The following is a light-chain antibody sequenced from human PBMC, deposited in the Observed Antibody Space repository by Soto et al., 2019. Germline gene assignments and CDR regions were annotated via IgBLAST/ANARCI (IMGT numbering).Light chain of an antibody. CDR3: SVWDDSLSGPV. CDR2: RDN. V-gene: IGLV1-44*01. J-gene: IGLJ3*02. Sequence: QSVLTQPPSASGTPGQRVTISCSGSSSNIGSNAVNWYQQLPGTAPKLFIYRDNQRPSWVPDRFSGSKSATSASLAISGLQSDDEADYFCSVWDDSLSGPVFGGGTKLTVL. CDR1: SSNIGSNA.